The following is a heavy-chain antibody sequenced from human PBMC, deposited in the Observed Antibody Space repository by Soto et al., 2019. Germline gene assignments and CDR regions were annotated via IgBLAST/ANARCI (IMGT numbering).Heavy chain of an antibody. J-gene: IGHJ3*02. Sequence: GGSLRLSCAASGFTFSSYAMSWVRQAPGKGLEWVSAISGSGSWTYYADSVKGRFTFSRDNSKKTLYLQMNSLRAEDTAVYFCAKGTYRDYVYWDHAFDIWGQGTMVTVSS. CDR3: AKGTYRDYVYWDHAFDI. CDR2: ISGSGSWT. V-gene: IGHV3-23*01. CDR1: GFTFSSYA. D-gene: IGHD4-17*01.